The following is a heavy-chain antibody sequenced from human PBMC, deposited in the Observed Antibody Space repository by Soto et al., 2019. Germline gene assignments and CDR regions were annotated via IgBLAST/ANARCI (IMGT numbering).Heavy chain of an antibody. CDR2: IYYSGST. V-gene: IGHV4-61*01. CDR3: ARDLRIVVVTAPTGYYYGMDV. CDR1: GGSVSSGRYY. J-gene: IGHJ6*02. Sequence: LSLTCTVSGGSVSSGRYYWSWIRQPPGKGLEWIGYIYYSGSTNYNPSLKSRVTISVDTSKNQFSLKLSSVTAADTAVYYCARDLRIVVVTAPTGYYYGMDVWGQGTTVTVSS. D-gene: IGHD2-21*02.